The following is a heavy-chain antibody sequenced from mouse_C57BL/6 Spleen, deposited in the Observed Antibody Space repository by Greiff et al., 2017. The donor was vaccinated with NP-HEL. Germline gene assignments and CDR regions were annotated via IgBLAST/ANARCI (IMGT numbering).Heavy chain of an antibody. CDR2: INPNNGGT. J-gene: IGHJ3*01. CDR3: ARDRTRLRGGWFAY. V-gene: IGHV1-26*01. Sequence: VQLQQSGPELVKPGASVKISCKASGYTFTDYYMNWVKQSHGKSLEWIGDINPNNGGTSYNQKFKGKATLTVDKSSSTAYMELRSLTSEDSAVYYCARDRTRLRGGWFAYWGQGTLVTVSA. D-gene: IGHD2-4*01. CDR1: GYTFTDYY.